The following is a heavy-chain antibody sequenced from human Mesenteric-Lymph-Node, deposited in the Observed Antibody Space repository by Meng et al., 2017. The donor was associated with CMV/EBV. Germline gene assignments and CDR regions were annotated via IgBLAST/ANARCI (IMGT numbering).Heavy chain of an antibody. Sequence: VQLHQWCAGRLKASETLSFTCSVYGGSFSGYYWNWIRQSPEKGLEWIGEINHSGRTTYNPSFTSRIIISVDTSTNQISLNMSSVTAADTAVYYCARGSSYDILTGYFDYWGQGALVTVSS. J-gene: IGHJ4*02. CDR2: INHSGRT. V-gene: IGHV4-34*01. CDR1: GGSFSGYY. D-gene: IGHD3-9*01. CDR3: ARGSSYDILTGYFDY.